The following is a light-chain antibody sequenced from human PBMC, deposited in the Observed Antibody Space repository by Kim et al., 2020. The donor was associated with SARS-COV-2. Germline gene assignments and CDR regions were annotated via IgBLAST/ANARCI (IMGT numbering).Light chain of an antibody. CDR2: DVS. J-gene: IGLJ2*01. CDR3: SSYTSSSNHVV. CDR1: SSDVGGYNY. Sequence: QSALTQPASVSGSPGQSVTISCTGTSSDVGGYNYVSWYQQHPGKAPKLMIYDVSNRPSGVPNRFSGSKSGNTASLTISGLQAEDEADYYCSSYTSSSNHVVFGGGTQLTVL. V-gene: IGLV2-14*03.